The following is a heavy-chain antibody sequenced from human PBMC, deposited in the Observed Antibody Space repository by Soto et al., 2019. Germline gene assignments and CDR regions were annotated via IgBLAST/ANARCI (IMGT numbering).Heavy chain of an antibody. V-gene: IGHV4-61*01. CDR3: ASLAYYDFWSGYPNWFDP. D-gene: IGHD3-3*01. Sequence: QVQLQESGPGLVKPSETLSLTCTVSGGSVSSGSYYWSWIRQPPGKGLEWIGYIYYSGSTNYNPTLTSRVTISVATSKNQFSRKLSSVTAADTAVYYCASLAYYDFWSGYPNWFDPWGQGTLVTVSS. J-gene: IGHJ5*02. CDR1: GGSVSSGSYY. CDR2: IYYSGST.